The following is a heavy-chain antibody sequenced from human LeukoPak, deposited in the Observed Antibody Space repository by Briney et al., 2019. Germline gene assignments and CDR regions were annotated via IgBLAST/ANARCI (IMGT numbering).Heavy chain of an antibody. CDR2: IYYSGST. CDR3: ARRPGMDV. CDR1: GGSVSSSSYY. V-gene: IGHV4-39*01. J-gene: IGHJ6*02. Sequence: SETLSLTCTVSGGSVSSSSYYWGWIRQPPGMGLEWIGSIYYSGSTYYNPSLKSRVTISVDTSKSLISLKVTSVTAADTAVYYCARRPGMDVWGQGTTVTVSS.